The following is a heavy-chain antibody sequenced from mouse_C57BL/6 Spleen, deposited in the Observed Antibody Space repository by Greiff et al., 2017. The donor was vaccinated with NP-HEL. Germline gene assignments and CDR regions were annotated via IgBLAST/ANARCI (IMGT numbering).Heavy chain of an antibody. D-gene: IGHD1-1*01. V-gene: IGHV1-82*01. Sequence: VHLVESGPELVKPGASVKISCKASGYAFSSSWMNWVKQRPGKGLEWIGRIYPGDGDTNYNGKFKGKATLTADKSSSTAYMQLSSLTSEDSAVYFCARPYGSSFDYWGQGTTLTVSS. CDR3: ARPYGSSFDY. CDR2: IYPGDGDT. J-gene: IGHJ2*01. CDR1: GYAFSSSW.